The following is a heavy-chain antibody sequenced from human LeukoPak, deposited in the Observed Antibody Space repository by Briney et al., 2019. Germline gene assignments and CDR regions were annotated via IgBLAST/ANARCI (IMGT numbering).Heavy chain of an antibody. D-gene: IGHD5-18*01. CDR3: ARSSPQLWLLGAFDI. V-gene: IGHV3-7*01. CDR2: IKQGGSEK. J-gene: IGHJ3*02. CDR1: AFTFSSYG. Sequence: PGGSLRLSCAASAFTFSSYGMHWVRQAPGKGLEWVANIKQGGSEKYYVDSVKGRFTISRDNAKNSLYLQMNSLRAEDTAVYYCARSSPQLWLLGAFDIWGQGTMVTVSS.